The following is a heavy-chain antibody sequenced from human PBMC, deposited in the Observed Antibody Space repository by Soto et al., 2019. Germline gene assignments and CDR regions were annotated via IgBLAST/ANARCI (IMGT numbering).Heavy chain of an antibody. J-gene: IGHJ4*02. CDR1: GFTFSSYG. D-gene: IGHD1-26*01. CDR2: IWYDGSNK. Sequence: GGSLRLSCAASGFTFSSYGMHWVRQAPGKGLEWVAVIWYDGSNKYYADSVKGRFTISRDNSKNTLYLQMNSLRAEDTAVYYCARGEHKVVGATVFDYWGQGTLVTVSS. CDR3: ARGEHKVVGATVFDY. V-gene: IGHV3-33*01.